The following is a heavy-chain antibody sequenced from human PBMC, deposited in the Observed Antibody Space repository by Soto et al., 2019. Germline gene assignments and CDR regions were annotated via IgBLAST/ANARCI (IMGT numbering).Heavy chain of an antibody. CDR2: INHSGST. CDR3: ARGRYSSGWGRAGYYYYYGMDV. J-gene: IGHJ6*02. V-gene: IGHV4-34*01. Sequence: PSATLSLTCAVYGGSFSGYYWSWIRQPPGKGLEWIGEINHSGSTNYNPSLKSRVTISVDTSKNQFSLKLSSVTAADTAVYYCARGRYSSGWGRAGYYYYYGMDVWGQGTTVT. CDR1: GGSFSGYY. D-gene: IGHD6-19*01.